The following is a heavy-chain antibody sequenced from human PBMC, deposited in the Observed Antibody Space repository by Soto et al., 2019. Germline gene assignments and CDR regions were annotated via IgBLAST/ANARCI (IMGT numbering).Heavy chain of an antibody. Sequence: GGSLRLSCAASGFLFSNAWMSWVRQGPGKGLEWVARIKSQSDGGATEYAAAVKGRFTISRDDSNNAVYLQMDSLTADDTAVYYCVTDPIKVWPYDYWGQGTPVTVSS. CDR1: GFLFSNAW. CDR2: IKSQSDGGAT. V-gene: IGHV3-15*01. J-gene: IGHJ4*02. CDR3: VTDPIKVWPYDY. D-gene: IGHD2-8*01.